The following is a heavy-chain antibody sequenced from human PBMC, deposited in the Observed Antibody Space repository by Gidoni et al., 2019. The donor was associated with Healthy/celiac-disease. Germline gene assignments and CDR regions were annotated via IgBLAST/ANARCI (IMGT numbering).Heavy chain of an antibody. J-gene: IGHJ3*02. CDR1: GFTFSSYG. CDR2: IWYDGSNK. CDR3: ARGRAFTMIVVAQCAFDI. D-gene: IGHD3-22*01. Sequence: QVQLVESGGGVVQPGRSLRLSCAASGFTFSSYGMHWVRQAPGKGLEWVAVIWYDGSNKYYADSVKGRFTISRDNSKNTLYLQMNSLRAEDTAVYYCARGRAFTMIVVAQCAFDIWGQGTMVTVSS. V-gene: IGHV3-33*01.